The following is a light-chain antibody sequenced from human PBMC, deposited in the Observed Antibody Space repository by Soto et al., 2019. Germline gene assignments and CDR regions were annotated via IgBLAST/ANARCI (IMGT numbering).Light chain of an antibody. V-gene: IGKV3D-20*02. CDR3: QQRSKWVT. CDR1: QSVNSDY. CDR2: GAS. Sequence: EIVLTQSPGTLSLSPGERATLSCRASQSVNSDYLAWFQQKPGQAPRLLIYGASTRTTGIPDRFSGSGSGTDFTLTIGRLEPGDFAVYYCQQRSKWVTFGRGTKVDIK. J-gene: IGKJ4*01.